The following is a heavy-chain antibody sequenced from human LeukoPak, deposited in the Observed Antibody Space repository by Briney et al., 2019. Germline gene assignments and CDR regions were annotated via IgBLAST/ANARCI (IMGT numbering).Heavy chain of an antibody. CDR3: ARLLDSSGPGDY. CDR2: IYYSGST. CDR1: GGSISSSSYY. V-gene: IGHV4-39*01. J-gene: IGHJ4*02. Sequence: SETLSLTCTVSGGSISSSSYYWGWIRQPPRKGLEWIGSIYYSGSTYYNPSLKSRVTISVDTSKNQFSLKLSSVTAADTAVYYCARLLDSSGPGDYWGQGTLVTVSS. D-gene: IGHD3-22*01.